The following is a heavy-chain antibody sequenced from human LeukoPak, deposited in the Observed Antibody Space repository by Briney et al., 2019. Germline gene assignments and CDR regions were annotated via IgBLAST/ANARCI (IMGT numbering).Heavy chain of an antibody. J-gene: IGHJ6*03. Sequence: PSETLSLTCTVSGGSISSYYWSWIRQPPGKGLEWIGYIYYSGSTNYNPSLKSRVTISEDTSKNQFSLKLSSVTAADTAVYYCARVVIATFYYYMDVWGRGTTVTVSS. V-gene: IGHV4-59*01. CDR3: ARVVIATFYYYMDV. D-gene: IGHD2-21*01. CDR1: GGSISSYY. CDR2: IYYSGST.